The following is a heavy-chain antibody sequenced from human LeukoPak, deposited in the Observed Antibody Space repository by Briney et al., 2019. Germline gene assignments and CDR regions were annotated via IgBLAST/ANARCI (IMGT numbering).Heavy chain of an antibody. J-gene: IGHJ6*02. V-gene: IGHV3-21*01. CDR3: ARDSRYSSSPDYYYGMDV. CDR1: GFTFSSYG. D-gene: IGHD6-13*01. Sequence: GGSLRLSCAASGFTFSSYGMHWVRQAPGKGLEWVSSISSSSSYIYYADSVKGRFTISRDNAKNSLYLQMNSLRAEDTAVYYCARDSRYSSSPDYYYGMDVWGQGTTVTVSS. CDR2: ISSSSSYI.